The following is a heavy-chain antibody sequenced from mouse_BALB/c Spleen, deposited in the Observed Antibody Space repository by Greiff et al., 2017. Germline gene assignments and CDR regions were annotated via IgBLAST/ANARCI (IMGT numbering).Heavy chain of an antibody. V-gene: IGHV2-9-2*01. D-gene: IGHD1-1*01. CDR3: VVSSLYAMDY. CDR2: IWTGGGT. Sequence: QVQLQQSGPGLVAPSQSLSITCTVSGFSLPSYDISWIRQPPGKGLEWLGVIWTGGGTNYNSAFMSRLSISKDNSKSQVFLKMNSLQTDDTAIYYCVVSSLYAMDYWGQGTSVTVSS. J-gene: IGHJ4*01. CDR1: GFSLPSYD.